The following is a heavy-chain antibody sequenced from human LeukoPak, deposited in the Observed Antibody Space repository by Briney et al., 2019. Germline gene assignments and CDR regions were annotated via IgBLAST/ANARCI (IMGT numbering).Heavy chain of an antibody. V-gene: IGHV3-21*01. D-gene: IGHD5-12*01. J-gene: IGHJ4*02. CDR1: GFTFSSYW. Sequence: GGSLRLSCAASGFTFSSYWMHWVRQAPGKGLEWVSSISSSSSYIYYADSVKGRFTISRDNAKNSLYLQMNSLRAEDTAVYFCARSGYDIIFDFWGQGTLVTVSS. CDR3: ARSGYDIIFDF. CDR2: ISSSSSYI.